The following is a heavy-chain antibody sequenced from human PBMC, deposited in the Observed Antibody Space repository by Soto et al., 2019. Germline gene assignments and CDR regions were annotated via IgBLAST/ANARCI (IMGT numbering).Heavy chain of an antibody. J-gene: IGHJ4*02. CDR2: IYYSGST. D-gene: IGHD3-16*02. Sequence: QVQLQESGPGLVKPSETLSLTCTVSGGSISSYYWSWIRQPPGKGLDWIGYIYYSGSTHYNPSLKSRVTVSLDTSKNQFSLELSSVTAAETAVYYCARHSSEYGYHFDYWGQGTLVTVSS. CDR1: GGSISSYY. V-gene: IGHV4-59*08. CDR3: ARHSSEYGYHFDY.